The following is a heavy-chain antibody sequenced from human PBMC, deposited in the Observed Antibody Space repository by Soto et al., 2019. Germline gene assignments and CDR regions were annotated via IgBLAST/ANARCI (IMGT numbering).Heavy chain of an antibody. CDR1: GYTFTSYY. Sequence: GASVKVSCTASGYTFTSYYMHWVRQAPGQGLEWMGIINPSGGSTSYAQKFQGRVTMTRDTSTSTVYMELSSLRAEDTAVHYCAKDLYISTWFGVDVWGQGTTVTVS. D-gene: IGHD3-16*01. CDR3: AKDLYISTWFGVDV. J-gene: IGHJ6*02. CDR2: INPSGGST. V-gene: IGHV1-46*01.